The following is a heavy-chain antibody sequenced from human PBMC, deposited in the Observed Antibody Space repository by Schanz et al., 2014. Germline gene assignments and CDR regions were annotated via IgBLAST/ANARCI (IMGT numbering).Heavy chain of an antibody. D-gene: IGHD5-12*01. CDR3: AVRYGYRAL. V-gene: IGHV1-8*01. CDR2: MNPTTGNR. CDR1: GYSFTTYD. J-gene: IGHJ4*02. Sequence: QVQLVQSGAEVKKPGASVRVSCKASGYSFTTYDVNWVRQATGQGLEWMGWMNPTTGNRGYAQNFQGRVTMTRDTTLRTAYTEMTDLKFEGAVLYYAAVRYGYRALWGQGTLIAVSS.